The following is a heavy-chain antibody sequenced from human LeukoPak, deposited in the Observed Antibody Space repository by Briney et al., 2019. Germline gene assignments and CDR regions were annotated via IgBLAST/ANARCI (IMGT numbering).Heavy chain of an antibody. CDR1: GFTFSSYA. J-gene: IGHJ5*02. CDR3: ARVGYSYGNYNWFDP. V-gene: IGHV3-23*01. D-gene: IGHD5-18*01. CDR2: IFGSGGST. Sequence: PGGSLRLSCAASGFTFSSYAMSGVRQAPGRGLEWVSTIFGSGGSTYYADSVKGRFTISRDNAKNTLYLQMNSLRTEDTAVYYCARVGYSYGNYNWFDPWGQGTLVTVSS.